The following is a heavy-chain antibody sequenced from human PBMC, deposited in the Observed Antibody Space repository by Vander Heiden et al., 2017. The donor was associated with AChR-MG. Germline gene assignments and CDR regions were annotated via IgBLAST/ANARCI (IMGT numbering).Heavy chain of an antibody. Sequence: QVQLVQSGAEVKKPGASVKVSCKVSGSTLTELSMHWVRQAPGKGLEWIGGFDPEDGETIYAQKFQGRVTMTEDTSTDTAYMELSSLRSEDTAVYYCATVGDERYYFDYWGQGTLVTVSS. J-gene: IGHJ4*02. V-gene: IGHV1-24*01. CDR1: GSTLTELS. D-gene: IGHD3-10*01. CDR3: ATVGDERYYFDY. CDR2: FDPEDGET.